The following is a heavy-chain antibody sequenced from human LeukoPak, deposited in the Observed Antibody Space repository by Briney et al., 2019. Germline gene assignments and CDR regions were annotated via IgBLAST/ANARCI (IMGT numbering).Heavy chain of an antibody. CDR2: ISTDAGNT. D-gene: IGHD2/OR15-2a*01. V-gene: IGHV3-64*01. CDR3: ARGGTFSRDPLDY. CDR1: GFTFTLYA. Sequence: GGSLRLSCAASGFTFTLYAMHWVRQAPGKGLEYVSGISTDAGNTYYANSVSGRFAVSRDNSKNTLYLQMGSLRSDDMAVYYCARGGTFSRDPLDYWGQGTLVTVSS. J-gene: IGHJ4*02.